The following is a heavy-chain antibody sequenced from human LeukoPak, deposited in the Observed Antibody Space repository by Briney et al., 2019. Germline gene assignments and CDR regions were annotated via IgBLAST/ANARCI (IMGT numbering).Heavy chain of an antibody. J-gene: IGHJ4*02. CDR2: IYYSGST. V-gene: IGHV4-59*12. CDR3: ARLPFMQRLWYGEYDY. D-gene: IGHD6-25*01. Sequence: SETLSLTCTVSAGSISSSYWSWIRQPPGKGLEWIGYIYYSGSTNYNPSLKSRVTISVDTSKNQFSLKMSSVTAADTAVYYCARLPFMQRLWYGEYDYWGQGTLVTVSS. CDR1: AGSISSSY.